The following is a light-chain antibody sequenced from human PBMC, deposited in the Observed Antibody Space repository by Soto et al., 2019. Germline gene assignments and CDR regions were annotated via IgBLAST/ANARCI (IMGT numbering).Light chain of an antibody. V-gene: IGKV3-20*01. J-gene: IGKJ1*01. Sequence: EIGLTQSPRALSLSPGDRATLYCSASQSVSSSNLAWYQQKRGQSPRLLIYGASSRATGIPDRFSGSGSGTDFTLTISRLEPEDFAVYYCQQYGSSETFGQGTKV. CDR2: GAS. CDR1: QSVSSSN. CDR3: QQYGSSET.